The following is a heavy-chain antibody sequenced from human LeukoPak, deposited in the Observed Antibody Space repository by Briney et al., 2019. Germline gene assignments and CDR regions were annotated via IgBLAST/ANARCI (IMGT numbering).Heavy chain of an antibody. CDR3: AREDHETYYYDSSGYWWYY. CDR2: IIPIFGTA. V-gene: IGHV1-69*05. D-gene: IGHD3-22*01. Sequence: TVKVSCKASGGTFSSYAISWVRQAPGQGLEWMGRIIPIFGTANYAQKFQGRVTITTDESTSTAYMELSSLRSEDTAVHYCAREDHETYYYDSSGYWWYYWGQGTLVTVSS. J-gene: IGHJ4*02. CDR1: GGTFSSYA.